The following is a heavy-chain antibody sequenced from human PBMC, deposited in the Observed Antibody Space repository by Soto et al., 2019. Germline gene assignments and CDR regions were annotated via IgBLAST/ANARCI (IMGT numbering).Heavy chain of an antibody. J-gene: IGHJ5*02. CDR2: IIPIFGSA. V-gene: IGHV1-69*15. D-gene: IGHD5-12*01. CDR1: GGTFSNYA. Sequence: QVQLVQSGAEVKKPGSSVKVSCKASGGTFSNYAITWVRQAPGQGLEWLGRIIPIFGSANYAQKFQGRVTNIAVESTTTPYMELSSLRSDDTAVYYCAKDGGKDGYFGNWFDPWGQGTLVTVSS. CDR3: AKDGGKDGYFGNWFDP.